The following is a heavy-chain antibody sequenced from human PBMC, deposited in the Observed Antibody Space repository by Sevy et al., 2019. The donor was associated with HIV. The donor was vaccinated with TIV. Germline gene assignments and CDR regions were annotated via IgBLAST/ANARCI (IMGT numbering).Heavy chain of an antibody. Sequence: GGSLRLSCSGSGFSFSNSAMNWVSQTPGKGLKYVSAISSDGVSTYYTDSVRGRFTISRDNSKNTLYLQMSSLRVEDTAVYYCVKDPDYNFWRGDYGMDVWGQGTTVTVSS. J-gene: IGHJ6*02. V-gene: IGHV3-64D*06. CDR1: GFSFSNSA. CDR2: ISSDGVST. CDR3: VKDPDYNFWRGDYGMDV. D-gene: IGHD3-3*01.